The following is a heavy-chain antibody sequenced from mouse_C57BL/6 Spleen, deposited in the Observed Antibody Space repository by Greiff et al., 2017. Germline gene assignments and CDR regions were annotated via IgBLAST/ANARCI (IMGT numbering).Heavy chain of an antibody. CDR1: GYTFTDYE. J-gene: IGHJ3*01. D-gene: IGHD3-3*01. CDR3: TREGWEWFAY. Sequence: QVQLKESGAELVRPGASVTLSCKASGYTFTDYEMHWVKQTPVHGLEWIGAIDPETGGTAYNQKFKGKAILTADKSSSTAYMELRSLTSEDSAVYYCTREGWEWFAYWGQGTLVTVSA. CDR2: IDPETGGT. V-gene: IGHV1-15*01.